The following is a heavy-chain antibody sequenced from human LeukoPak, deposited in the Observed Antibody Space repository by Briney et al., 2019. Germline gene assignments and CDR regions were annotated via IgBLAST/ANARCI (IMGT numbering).Heavy chain of an antibody. CDR3: AKDVYDFWSGPSFDY. D-gene: IGHD3-3*01. Sequence: PGGSLRLSCAASGFTFSSYAMSWVRQAPGKGLEWVSAISGSGGSTYYADSVKGRFTISRDNSKNTLYLQMNSLRAEDTAVYYCAKDVYDFWSGPSFDYWGQGTLVTVSS. J-gene: IGHJ4*02. CDR1: GFTFSSYA. V-gene: IGHV3-23*01. CDR2: ISGSGGST.